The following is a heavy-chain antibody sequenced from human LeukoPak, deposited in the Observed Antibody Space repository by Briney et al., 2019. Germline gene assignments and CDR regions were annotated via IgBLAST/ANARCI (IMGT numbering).Heavy chain of an antibody. Sequence: PSETLSLTCTVSGGSISSYYWSWIRQPPGKGLEWIGYIYYSGSTNYNPSLKSRVTISVDTSKNQFSLKLSSVTAADTAVYYCARGIIPYCGGDCYPNWFDPWGQGTLVTVSS. CDR1: GGSISSYY. V-gene: IGHV4-59*08. CDR3: ARGIIPYCGGDCYPNWFDP. J-gene: IGHJ5*02. CDR2: IYYSGST. D-gene: IGHD2-21*02.